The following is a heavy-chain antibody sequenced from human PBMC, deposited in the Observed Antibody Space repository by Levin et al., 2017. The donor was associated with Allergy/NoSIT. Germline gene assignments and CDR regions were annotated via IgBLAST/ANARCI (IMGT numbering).Heavy chain of an antibody. CDR1: GFSLSTTGMR. CDR3: GRTYSVSSGGSVDL. J-gene: IGHJ3*01. V-gene: IGHV2-70*04. CDR2: IDWTDRR. D-gene: IGHD1-26*01. Sequence: QTLSLTCTFSGFSLSTTGMRVTWVRQPPGRALEWLARIDWTDRRVYSTSLKTRLSISKDSSKDQVVLTLTNVGPEDTATYYCGRTYSVSSGGSVDLWGRGTKVTVSS.